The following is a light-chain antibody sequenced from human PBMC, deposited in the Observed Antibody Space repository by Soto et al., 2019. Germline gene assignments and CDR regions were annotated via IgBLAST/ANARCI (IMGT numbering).Light chain of an antibody. CDR1: QSLVYTDGNTY. J-gene: IGKJ3*01. CDR3: MQGTHWPFA. V-gene: IGKV2-30*01. Sequence: DLVMTQSPLSLPVTLGQPASISCRSSQSLVYTDGNTYLSWFQQRPGQSPRRLIYKVSNRDSGVPDRCSGSGSGTDFTLQISRVEAEDVGVYYCMQGTHWPFAFGPGTQVDFK. CDR2: KVS.